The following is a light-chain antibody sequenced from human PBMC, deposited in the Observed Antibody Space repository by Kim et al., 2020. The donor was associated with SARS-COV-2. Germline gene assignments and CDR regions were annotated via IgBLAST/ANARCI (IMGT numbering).Light chain of an antibody. CDR2: GTS. CDR1: EDIASH. V-gene: IGKV3-15*01. CDR3: QQYTNWPRT. J-gene: IGKJ1*01. Sequence: GSPGERVTLTCRASEDIASHLAWYQQRPGQAPRLLIYGTSTRATGIPARFSGSGSGTEFTLTISSLQSEDSAAYFCQQYTNWPRTFGQGTKVDIK.